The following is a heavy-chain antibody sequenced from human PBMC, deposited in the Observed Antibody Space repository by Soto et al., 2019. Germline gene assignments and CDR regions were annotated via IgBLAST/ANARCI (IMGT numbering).Heavy chain of an antibody. J-gene: IGHJ4*02. CDR3: ARDSGYGDPFDY. Sequence: PSETLSLTCSVSGGYISSYYWSWIRQPPGKGLEWIGYIFYSGNTNYNPSLRSRVTISVDTSKNQFSLKLRSVTPADTAVYYCARDSGYGDPFDYWGQGTLVTVS. CDR1: GGYISSYY. CDR2: IFYSGNT. V-gene: IGHV4-59*01. D-gene: IGHD4-17*01.